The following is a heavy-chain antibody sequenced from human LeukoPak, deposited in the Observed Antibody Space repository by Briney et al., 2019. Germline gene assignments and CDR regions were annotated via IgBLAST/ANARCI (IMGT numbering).Heavy chain of an antibody. Sequence: SETLSLTCTVSGGSIRSSTYYWAWIRQPPGKGLEWTGTIHHSGDTYYNPSLKSRVTISVDTSKNQFSLNLSSVTAADTAVYYCARLGGYYDPPDYWGQGTLVTVSS. CDR3: ARLGGYYDPPDY. CDR2: IHHSGDT. CDR1: GGSIRSSTYY. J-gene: IGHJ4*02. D-gene: IGHD3-22*01. V-gene: IGHV4-39*01.